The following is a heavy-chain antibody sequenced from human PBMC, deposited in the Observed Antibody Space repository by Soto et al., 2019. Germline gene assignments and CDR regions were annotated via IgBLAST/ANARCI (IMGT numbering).Heavy chain of an antibody. CDR1: GYTFSDYY. V-gene: IGHV3-11*01. CDR2: IDTSSTKI. Sequence: GGSLRLSCAASGYTFSDYYMSGIRQAPGKGLEWISYIDTSSTKIYYADSVKGRFTISRDNAKNSLYLEMNSLRDEDTAVYYCASHYDMWSGYLSPVDYWGQGTLVTVSS. J-gene: IGHJ4*02. CDR3: ASHYDMWSGYLSPVDY. D-gene: IGHD3-3*01.